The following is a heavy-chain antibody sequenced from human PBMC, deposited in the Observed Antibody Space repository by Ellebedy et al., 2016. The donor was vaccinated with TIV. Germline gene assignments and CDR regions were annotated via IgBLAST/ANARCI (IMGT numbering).Heavy chain of an antibody. J-gene: IGHJ4*02. CDR1: GGTFSSYA. D-gene: IGHD6-13*01. CDR2: IIPIFGTA. Sequence: AASVKVSCKASGGTFSSYAISWVRQAPGQGLEWMGGIIPIFGTANYAQKFQGRVTITADESTSTAYMELSSLRSEDTAVYYCIARAGTSFDYWGQGTLVTVSS. V-gene: IGHV1-69*13. CDR3: IARAGTSFDY.